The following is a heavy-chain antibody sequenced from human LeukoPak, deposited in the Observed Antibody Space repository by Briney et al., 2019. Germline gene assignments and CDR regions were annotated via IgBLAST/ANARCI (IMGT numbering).Heavy chain of an antibody. CDR3: ARDNSMRYFDWLLYPTYTYYYYYMDV. Sequence: GGSLRLSCAASGFTFSDYYMSWIRQAPGKGLEWVSYISSSGSTIYYADSVKGRFTISRDNAKNSLYLQMNSLRAEDTAVYYCARDNSMRYFDWLLYPTYTYYYYYMDVWGKGTTVTISS. V-gene: IGHV3-11*01. D-gene: IGHD3-9*01. CDR2: ISSSGSTI. CDR1: GFTFSDYY. J-gene: IGHJ6*03.